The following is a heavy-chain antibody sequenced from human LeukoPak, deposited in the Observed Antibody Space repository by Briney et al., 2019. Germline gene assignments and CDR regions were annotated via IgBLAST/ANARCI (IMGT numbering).Heavy chain of an antibody. CDR2: INPNSGGT. V-gene: IGHV1-2*02. J-gene: IGHJ4*02. Sequence: ASVKVSCKASGYTFTGYYMHWVRQAPGQGLEWMGWINPNSGGTNYAQKFQGRVTMTRDTSISTAYMELSRLRSDDTAVYYCSRCVLGYSYFDYWGQGILVTVSS. D-gene: IGHD5-18*01. CDR1: GYTFTGYY. CDR3: SRCVLGYSYFDY.